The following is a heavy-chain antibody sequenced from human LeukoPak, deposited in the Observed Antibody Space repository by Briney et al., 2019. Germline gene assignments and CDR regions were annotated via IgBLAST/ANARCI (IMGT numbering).Heavy chain of an antibody. D-gene: IGHD1-26*01. Sequence: ASVKVSCKDSVGTFSSYAIIWVRQAPGQGREWMGRIIAIFGTANYAQKFQRRVTITTDESTITAYMELSSLRSEDTAVYYCARERDSGSYWDYYYYMDVWGKGTTVTVSS. CDR1: VGTFSSYA. CDR2: IIAIFGTA. J-gene: IGHJ6*03. CDR3: ARERDSGSYWDYYYYMDV. V-gene: IGHV1-69*05.